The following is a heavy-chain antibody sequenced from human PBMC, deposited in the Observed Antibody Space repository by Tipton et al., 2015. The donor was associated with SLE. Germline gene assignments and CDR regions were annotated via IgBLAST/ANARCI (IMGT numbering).Heavy chain of an antibody. CDR1: GFTLSSFE. CDR3: ARASVVAAAFDY. CDR2: VWYDGTKK. Sequence: SLRLSCAASGFTLSSFEMIWVRQAPGKGLEWVAVVWYDGTKKYNEDAVKGRFTISRDTSENTLYLQMNSLRAEDTAVYYCARASVVAAAFDYWGQGTLVTVSS. D-gene: IGHD2-15*01. V-gene: IGHV3-33*08. J-gene: IGHJ4*02.